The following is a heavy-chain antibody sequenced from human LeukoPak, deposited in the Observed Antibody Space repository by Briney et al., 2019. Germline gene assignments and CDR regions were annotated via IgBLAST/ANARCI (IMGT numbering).Heavy chain of an antibody. CDR2: VNVDNGDT. D-gene: IGHD3-10*01. Sequence: GASVKVSCKTSGYTLTGYAITWVRQAPGQGLEWMGWVNVDNGDTNYAQKFQGRVTMTTDPSTNTAFLELRSLTSDDTAVYYCARGRFPGSGSYYNSFDYWGQGTLVTVSS. CDR3: ARGRFPGSGSYYNSFDY. J-gene: IGHJ4*02. CDR1: GYTLTGYA. V-gene: IGHV1-18*01.